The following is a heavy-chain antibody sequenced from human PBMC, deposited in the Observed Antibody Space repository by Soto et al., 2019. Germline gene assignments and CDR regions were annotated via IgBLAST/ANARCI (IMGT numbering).Heavy chain of an antibody. J-gene: IGHJ4*02. Sequence: SETLSLTCAVYGGSFSGYYWSWIRQPPGKGLEWIGEINHSGSTNYNPSLKSRVTISVDTSKNQFSLKLSSVTAADTAVYYCARLEYCSSTSCYEPHRKGFDYWGQGTLVTVSS. D-gene: IGHD2-2*01. CDR3: ARLEYCSSTSCYEPHRKGFDY. CDR1: GGSFSGYY. CDR2: INHSGST. V-gene: IGHV4-34*01.